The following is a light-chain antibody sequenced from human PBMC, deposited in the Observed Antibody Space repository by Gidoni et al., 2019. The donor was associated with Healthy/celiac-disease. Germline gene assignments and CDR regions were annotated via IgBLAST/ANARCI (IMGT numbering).Light chain of an antibody. CDR1: SSDVGSYNL. CDR2: EGS. Sequence: SALTPPASVSGSPGQSITISCTGTSSDVGSYNLVSWYQQHPGKAPKLMIYEGSKRPSGVSNRFSGSKSGNTAALTIAGLQAEDEADYYCCSYAGSSLVFGGGTKLTVL. J-gene: IGLJ2*01. V-gene: IGLV2-23*01. CDR3: CSYAGSSLV.